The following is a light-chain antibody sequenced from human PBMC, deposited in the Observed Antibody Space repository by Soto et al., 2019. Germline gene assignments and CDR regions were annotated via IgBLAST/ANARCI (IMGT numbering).Light chain of an antibody. CDR1: QSVNSW. J-gene: IGKJ1*01. Sequence: DIQMTQSPSTLSASVGDRVTISCRASQSVNSWLAWYQQKPGKAPKLLIYKASSLESGVPSRFSGSGSGTEFTLTISCLQPDDIATYYCQQYNSYWTFGQGTKV. V-gene: IGKV1-5*03. CDR3: QQYNSYWT. CDR2: KAS.